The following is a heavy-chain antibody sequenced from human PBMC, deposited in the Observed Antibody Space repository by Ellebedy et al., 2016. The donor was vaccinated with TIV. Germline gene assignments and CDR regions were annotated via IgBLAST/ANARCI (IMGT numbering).Heavy chain of an antibody. J-gene: IGHJ3*02. D-gene: IGHD3-16*01. Sequence: GESLKISCAASGFTVSGYYMIWVRQAPGKGLEYVSLIYSGYATYYADSVKGRFTISRDNSKNTLYLQMNSLRAEDTAMYYCASSHVEGGFDIWGQGTMVTVSS. CDR2: IYSGYAT. CDR3: ASSHVEGGFDI. CDR1: GFTVSGYY. V-gene: IGHV3-53*01.